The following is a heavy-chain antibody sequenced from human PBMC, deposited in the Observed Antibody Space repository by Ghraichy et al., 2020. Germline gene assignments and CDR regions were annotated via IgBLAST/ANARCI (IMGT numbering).Heavy chain of an antibody. Sequence: GGYLRLSCAASGFTFRSYSMNWVRQAPGKGLEWVSSISSGSSYIYYADSVKGQFTSSRDNAKNSRYLQMNSLRAEDTAVYYCARGYGDYSPYFDYWGQGTLVTVSS. J-gene: IGHJ4*02. D-gene: IGHD4-17*01. CDR1: GFTFRSYS. V-gene: IGHV3-21*01. CDR3: ARGYGDYSPYFDY. CDR2: ISSGSSYI.